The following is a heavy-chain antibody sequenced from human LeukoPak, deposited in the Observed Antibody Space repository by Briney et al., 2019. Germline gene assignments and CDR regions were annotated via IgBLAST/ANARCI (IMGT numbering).Heavy chain of an antibody. D-gene: IGHD3-16*01. CDR3: AKGGRGTYYADS. J-gene: IGHJ4*02. V-gene: IGHV3-53*04. Sequence: PGGSLRLSCAASGFTVSTNCMTWVRQAPGKGLEWVSTIYSGGTTYYADSVMGRFTISRHNSRNTLYLQMNSLRAEDTAVYYCAKGGRGTYYADSWGQGTLVTVSS. CDR2: IYSGGTT. CDR1: GFTVSTNC.